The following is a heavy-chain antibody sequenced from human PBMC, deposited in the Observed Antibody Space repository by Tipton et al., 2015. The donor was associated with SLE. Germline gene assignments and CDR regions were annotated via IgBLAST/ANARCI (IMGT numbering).Heavy chain of an antibody. CDR1: GFTFSSYA. J-gene: IGHJ6*02. V-gene: IGHV3-23*01. Sequence: GSLRLSCAAPGFTFSSYAMHWVRQAPGKGLEWVSAISGSGGSTYYADSVKGRFTISRDNSKNTLYLQMNSLRAEDTAVYYCARDVDGMDVWGQGTTVTVSS. CDR3: ARDVDGMDV. CDR2: ISGSGGST.